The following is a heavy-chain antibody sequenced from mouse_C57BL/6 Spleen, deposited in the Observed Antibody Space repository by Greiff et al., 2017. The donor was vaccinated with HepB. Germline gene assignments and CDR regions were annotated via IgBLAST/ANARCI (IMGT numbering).Heavy chain of an antibody. Sequence: VQLQQSGPGLVAPSQSLSITCTVSGFSLTSYGVSWVRQPPGKGLEWLGVIWGDGSTNYHSALISRLSISKNNSKSQVFLKLNSLQTDDTATYYCAQTPRIYYDYDGYAMDYWGQGTSVTVSS. J-gene: IGHJ4*01. V-gene: IGHV2-3*01. D-gene: IGHD2-4*01. CDR3: AQTPRIYYDYDGYAMDY. CDR2: IWGDGST. CDR1: GFSLTSYG.